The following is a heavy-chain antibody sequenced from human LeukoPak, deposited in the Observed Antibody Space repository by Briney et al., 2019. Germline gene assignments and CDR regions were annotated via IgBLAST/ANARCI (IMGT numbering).Heavy chain of an antibody. CDR3: ARRNYFDY. CDR1: GFTFNTYA. Sequence: GGSLRLSCVASGFTFNTYAIHWVRQAPGKGLEWVAVISYDGSNKYYEDSVKGRFTISRDNSKNTLYLQMNSLRAEDTAVYYCARRNYFDYWGQGTLVTVSS. V-gene: IGHV3-30-3*01. J-gene: IGHJ4*02. CDR2: ISYDGSNK.